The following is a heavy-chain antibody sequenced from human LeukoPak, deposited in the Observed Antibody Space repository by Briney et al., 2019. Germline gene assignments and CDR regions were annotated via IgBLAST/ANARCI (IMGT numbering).Heavy chain of an antibody. J-gene: IGHJ4*02. Sequence: GASVKVSCKASGYTFTGYYMHWVRQAPGQGLEWMGWINPNSGGTNYARKFQGRVTMTRDTSISTAYMELSRLRSDDTAVYYCARERRIVVVPAATPRFDYWGQGTLVTVSS. D-gene: IGHD2-2*01. CDR1: GYTFTGYY. CDR2: INPNSGGT. V-gene: IGHV1-2*02. CDR3: ARERRIVVVPAATPRFDY.